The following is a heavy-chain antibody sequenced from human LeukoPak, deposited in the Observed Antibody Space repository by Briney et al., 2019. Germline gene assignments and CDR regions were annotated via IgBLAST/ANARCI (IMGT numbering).Heavy chain of an antibody. CDR3: ARRSIASSGYWYFDL. J-gene: IGHJ2*01. CDR2: IYYSGDTNDPSGST. V-gene: IGHV4-59*08. CDR1: GGFISTYY. D-gene: IGHD6-6*01. Sequence: SETLSLTCSVSGGFISTYYWTWVRQPPGKGLEWIGNIYYSGDTNDPSGSTYYNPSLNSRVTLSADTSKSQFFLKLRFVTVADTAIYYCARRSIASSGYWYFDLWGRGTLVTVSS.